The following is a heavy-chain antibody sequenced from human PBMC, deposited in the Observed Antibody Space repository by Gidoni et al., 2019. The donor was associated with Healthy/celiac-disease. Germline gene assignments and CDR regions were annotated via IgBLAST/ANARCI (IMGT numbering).Heavy chain of an antibody. V-gene: IGHV1-2*02. CDR2: INPNSGGT. CDR3: ARDGGRITGNYYYYYGMDV. Sequence: QVQLVQSGAEVKKPGASVKVSCKASGYTFTGYYMHWVRQAPGQGLEWMGWINPNSGGTNYAQKFQGRVTMTRDTSISTAYMELSRLRSDDTAVYYCARDGGRITGNYYYYYGMDVWGQGTTVTVSS. D-gene: IGHD1-20*01. CDR1: GYTFTGYY. J-gene: IGHJ6*02.